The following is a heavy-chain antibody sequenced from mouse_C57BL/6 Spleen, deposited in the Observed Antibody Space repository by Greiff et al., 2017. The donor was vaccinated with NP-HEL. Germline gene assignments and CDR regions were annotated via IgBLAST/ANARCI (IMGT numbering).Heavy chain of an antibody. Sequence: QVQLKESGAELVKPGASVKISCKASGYAFSSYWMNWVKQRPGKGLEWIGQIYPGDGDTNYNGKFKGKATLTADKSSSTAYMQLSSLTSEDSAVYFCARCVAPYDGGFDYWGQGTTLTVSS. CDR2: IYPGDGDT. CDR1: GYAFSSYW. V-gene: IGHV1-80*01. J-gene: IGHJ2*01. D-gene: IGHD2-12*01. CDR3: ARCVAPYDGGFDY.